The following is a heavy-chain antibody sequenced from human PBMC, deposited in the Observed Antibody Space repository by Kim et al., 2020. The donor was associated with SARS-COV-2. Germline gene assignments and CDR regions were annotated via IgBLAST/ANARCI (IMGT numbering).Heavy chain of an antibody. V-gene: IGHV3-21*01. D-gene: IGHD3-3*01. J-gene: IGHJ4*02. CDR3: ARDLSYDFWSTYYFDY. Sequence: SVKGRFTISRDNAKNSLYLQMNSLRAEDTAVYYCARDLSYDFWSTYYFDYWGQGTLVTVSS.